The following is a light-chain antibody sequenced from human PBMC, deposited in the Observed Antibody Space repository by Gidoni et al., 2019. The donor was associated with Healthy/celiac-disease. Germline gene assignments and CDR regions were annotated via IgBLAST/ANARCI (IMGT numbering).Light chain of an antibody. Sequence: QSALTQPPPASGSPGQSVTISCTGTSSDVRGYNDVSWYQQPTGKAPELMITEVSKRPSGVPDRCSGSKSGNTASLTVAGLQAEDEADYYCSSYAGSNNLYVFGTGTKVTVL. CDR1: SSDVRGYND. V-gene: IGLV2-8*01. CDR2: EVS. J-gene: IGLJ1*01. CDR3: SSYAGSNNLYV.